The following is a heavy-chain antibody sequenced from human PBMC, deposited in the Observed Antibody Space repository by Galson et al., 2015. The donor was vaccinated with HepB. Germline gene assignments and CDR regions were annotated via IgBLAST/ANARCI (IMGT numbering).Heavy chain of an antibody. CDR3: ARDFRYCTSTNCPAFYFFDL. V-gene: IGHV3-7*01. Sequence: SLRLSCAASRFTFRNYWMNWVRQAPGKGLEWVANIKRDGTEKFYVDSVKGRFTISRDNAKNSLYLQMNSLRAEDTAVYSCARDFRYCTSTNCPAFYFFDLWGRGTLVTVSS. D-gene: IGHD2-2*01. CDR2: IKRDGTEK. CDR1: RFTFRNYW. J-gene: IGHJ2*01.